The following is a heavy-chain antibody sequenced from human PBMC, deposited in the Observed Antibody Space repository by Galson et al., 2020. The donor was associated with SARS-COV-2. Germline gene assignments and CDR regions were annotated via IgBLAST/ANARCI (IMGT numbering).Heavy chain of an antibody. CDR1: GCSINNYF. Sequence: SETLSLTCTVPGCSINNYFWSWIRQPPGKGLEWIGYITYSGRTNYNPSLKSRVTISVDTSQNQFSLSLHSVTAADTAVYYCASQTSFGVVAYFQHGGQGSQVSVSS. D-gene: IGHD3-3*01. V-gene: IGHV4-59*01. CDR2: ITYSGRT. J-gene: IGHJ1*01. CDR3: ASQTSFGVVAYFQH.